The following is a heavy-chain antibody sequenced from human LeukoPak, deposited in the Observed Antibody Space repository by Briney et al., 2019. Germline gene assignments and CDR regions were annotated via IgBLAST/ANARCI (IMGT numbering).Heavy chain of an antibody. CDR3: ASSSWYALDY. V-gene: IGHV3-48*03. J-gene: IGHJ4*02. CDR2: ISSSGSTM. D-gene: IGHD6-13*01. Sequence: GGSLRLSCAASGFTFSSYEMNWVREAPGKGLEWISYISSSGSTMYYADSVKGRFTISRDNAKNSLYLQMNSLRAEDTAIYYCASSSWYALDYWGQGTLVTVSS. CDR1: GFTFSSYE.